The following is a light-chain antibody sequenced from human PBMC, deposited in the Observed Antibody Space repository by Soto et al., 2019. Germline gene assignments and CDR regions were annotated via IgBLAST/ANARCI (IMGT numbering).Light chain of an antibody. CDR1: QSVSSSY. CDR2: GAS. J-gene: IGKJ4*01. Sequence: EIVLTQSPGTLSLSPGERATISCRASQSVSSSYLAWYQQKPGQAPRLLIYGASSRATGIPDRFSGSGSGTDVTLTISRLEPEDFAVYYCQQYGSSPPTLTFGGGTKVEIK. V-gene: IGKV3-20*01. CDR3: QQYGSSPPTLT.